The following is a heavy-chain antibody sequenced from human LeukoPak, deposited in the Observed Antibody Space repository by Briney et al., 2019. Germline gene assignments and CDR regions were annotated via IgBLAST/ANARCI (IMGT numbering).Heavy chain of an antibody. V-gene: IGHV3-7*04. CDR1: GFTFSTYR. CDR2: INQGGSEE. D-gene: IGHD5-24*01. Sequence: GGSLRLSCVGSGFTFSTYRMNWARQAPGKGLEWVANINQGGSEEYYVGSVKGRFTISRDNSKNTLYLQMNSLRAEDTAVYYCLGEMATILYWGQGTLVTVSS. CDR3: LGEMATILY. J-gene: IGHJ4*02.